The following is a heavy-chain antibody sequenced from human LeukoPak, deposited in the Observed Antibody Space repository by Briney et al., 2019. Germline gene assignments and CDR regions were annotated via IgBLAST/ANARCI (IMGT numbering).Heavy chain of an antibody. CDR3: ARSKSLYSTDAFDI. CDR1: GFTFSSHW. CDR2: INGDGSNT. Sequence: PGGSPRLSCAASGFTFSSHWMHWVRQAPGKGLVWVSRINGDGSNTTYADSVKGRFTISRDNAKNTLYLQMNSLRAEDTAVYHCARSKSLYSTDAFDIWGQGTMVSVSS. D-gene: IGHD2-8*01. J-gene: IGHJ3*02. V-gene: IGHV3-74*03.